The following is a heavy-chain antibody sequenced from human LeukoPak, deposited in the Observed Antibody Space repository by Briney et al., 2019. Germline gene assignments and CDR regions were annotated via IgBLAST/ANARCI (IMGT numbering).Heavy chain of an antibody. CDR3: ARDRSGSGWLPHY. CDR1: GYTFTNNG. V-gene: IGHV1-18*01. CDR2: ISAYDGNT. D-gene: IGHD6-19*01. J-gene: IGHJ4*02. Sequence: ASVKVSCKASGYTFTNNGINWVRQAPGQGLEWMEWISAYDGNTDFAQKFQGRVTMTTDTSTNTAYMELRSLTSDDTAVYYCARDRSGSGWLPHYWGQGTLVTVSS.